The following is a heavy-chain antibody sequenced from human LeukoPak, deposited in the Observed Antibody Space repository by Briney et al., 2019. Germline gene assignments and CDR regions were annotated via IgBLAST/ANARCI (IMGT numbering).Heavy chain of an antibody. J-gene: IGHJ6*03. Sequence: PGRSLRLSCAASGFTFSSYAMHWVRQAPGKGLEWVAYIRYDGSHKYHADSVKGRFTISRDNSKNTLYLQMNSLRDEDTAVYHCAKANFWSGPGWGYYYYMDVWGKGTTVTVSS. CDR1: GFTFSSYA. CDR3: AKANFWSGPGWGYYYYMDV. CDR2: IRYDGSHK. D-gene: IGHD3-3*01. V-gene: IGHV3-30*02.